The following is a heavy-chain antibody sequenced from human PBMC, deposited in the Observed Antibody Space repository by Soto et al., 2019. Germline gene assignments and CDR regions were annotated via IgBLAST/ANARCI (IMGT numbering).Heavy chain of an antibody. Sequence: PGGSLRLSCAASGFTFSSYSMNWVRQAPGKGLEWVSYISGSSRTIYYTDSVKGRFTISRDNAKNSLYLQMNSLRAEDTAVYYCARDKGRSPLDYWGQGTLVTVPQ. CDR1: GFTFSSYS. CDR3: ARDKGRSPLDY. V-gene: IGHV3-48*01. CDR2: ISGSSRTI. D-gene: IGHD2-15*01. J-gene: IGHJ4*02.